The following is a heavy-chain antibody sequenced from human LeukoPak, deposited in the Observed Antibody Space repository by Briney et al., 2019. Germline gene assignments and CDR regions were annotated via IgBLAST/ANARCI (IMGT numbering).Heavy chain of an antibody. J-gene: IGHJ4*02. V-gene: IGHV3-21*01. CDR1: GFTFSNYG. CDR2: ISTGSNYI. CDR3: ARGYSYGTD. D-gene: IGHD5-18*01. Sequence: GGSLRLSCAASGFTFSNYGFSWVRQAPGKGLEWVSSISTGSNYIYYADSVKGRFTISRDNAKNSLYLQMNSLRAEDTAVYYCARGYSYGTDWGQGTLVTVSS.